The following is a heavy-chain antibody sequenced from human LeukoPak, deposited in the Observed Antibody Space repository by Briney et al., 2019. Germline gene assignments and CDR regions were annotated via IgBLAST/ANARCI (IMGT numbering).Heavy chain of an antibody. V-gene: IGHV1-18*01. Sequence: ASVKVSCKASGYTFTSYGISWVRQAPGQGLEWMGWISGYNGNTNYAEKLQGRVTMTTDTSTSTVYMEVRSLRSDDTAIYYCAGTITMFGVVLALNWFDPWGQGTLVTVSS. D-gene: IGHD3-3*01. CDR3: AGTITMFGVVLALNWFDP. CDR2: ISGYNGNT. CDR1: GYTFTSYG. J-gene: IGHJ5*02.